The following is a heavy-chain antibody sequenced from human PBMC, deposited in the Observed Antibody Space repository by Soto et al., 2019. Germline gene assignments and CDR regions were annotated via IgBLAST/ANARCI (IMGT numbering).Heavy chain of an antibody. J-gene: IGHJ6*02. CDR3: ARGKRGANYYGMDV. CDR1: GGSFSGYY. Sequence: SETLSLTCAVYGGSFSGYYWSWIRQPPGKGLEWIGEINHSGSTNYNPSLKSRVTISVDTSKNQFSLKLSSVTAADTAVYYCARGKRGANYYGMDVWGQGTTVTV. D-gene: IGHD2-8*01. CDR2: INHSGST. V-gene: IGHV4-34*01.